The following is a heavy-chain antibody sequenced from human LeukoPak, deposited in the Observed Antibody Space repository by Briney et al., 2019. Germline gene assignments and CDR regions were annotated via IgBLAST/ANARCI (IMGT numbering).Heavy chain of an antibody. CDR2: VYYSGST. V-gene: IGHV4-59*12. CDR3: ARDSGSGRLY. Sequence: SETLSLTCTVSGGSISNYYWSWMRQPPGKGLEWIGYVYYSGSTNYNPSLKSRVTIPTDTSKSQFSLKLSSVTAADTAVYYCARDSGSGRLYWGQGTLVTVSS. CDR1: GGSISNYY. D-gene: IGHD3-10*01. J-gene: IGHJ4*02.